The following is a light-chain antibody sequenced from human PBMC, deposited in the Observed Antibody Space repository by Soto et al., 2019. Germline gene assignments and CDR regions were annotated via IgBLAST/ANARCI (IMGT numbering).Light chain of an antibody. Sequence: EVVLTQSPGTLSLSPGERATLSCRASQAVSSNYLAWYQQKPGQAPRLLIYGASSRATGIPDRFSGSGSGTDFTLTISRLEPEDVAVYYCRQHGTSPITFGQGTRLEIK. J-gene: IGKJ5*01. CDR1: QAVSSNY. CDR2: GAS. V-gene: IGKV3-20*01. CDR3: RQHGTSPIT.